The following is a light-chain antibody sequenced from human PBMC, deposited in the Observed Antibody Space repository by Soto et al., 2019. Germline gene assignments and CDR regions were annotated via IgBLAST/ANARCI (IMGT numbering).Light chain of an antibody. CDR2: GAS. CDR3: QQYHNWPIT. J-gene: IGKJ5*01. V-gene: IGKV3-15*01. CDR1: QSVSSN. Sequence: EIVMTQSPATLSVSPGERATLSGRASQSVSSNLAWYQQKPGQAPRLLIYGASTRATGIPARFSGSGSGTEFTLTISSLQSEDFAVYYCQQYHNWPITFGQGTRLEIK.